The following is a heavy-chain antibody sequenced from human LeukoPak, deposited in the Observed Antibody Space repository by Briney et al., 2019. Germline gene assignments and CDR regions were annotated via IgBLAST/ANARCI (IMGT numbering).Heavy chain of an antibody. D-gene: IGHD3-3*01. Sequence: SVKVSCKASGGTFSSYAISWERQAPGQGLEWMGGIIPIFGTANYAQKFQGGVTITADGSTSTAYMELSSLRSEDTAVYYCARVDISLGVGGAFDIWGQGTMVTVSS. CDR2: IIPIFGTA. CDR3: ARVDISLGVGGAFDI. V-gene: IGHV1-69*01. CDR1: GGTFSSYA. J-gene: IGHJ3*02.